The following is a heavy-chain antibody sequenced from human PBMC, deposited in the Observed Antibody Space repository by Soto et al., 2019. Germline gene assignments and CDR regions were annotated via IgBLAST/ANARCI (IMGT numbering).Heavy chain of an antibody. Sequence: SETLSLTCTVSGGSISHHYWSWIRQPAGTRLEWIGRMYVTGTTNYNPSLKSRVSMSIDTSKNQFSLKLSSVTAADTAVYYCARDVGYTGYEEGNPFDIWGQGTMVTVSS. CDR2: MYVTGTT. CDR3: ARDVGYTGYEEGNPFDI. CDR1: GGSISHHY. D-gene: IGHD5-12*01. J-gene: IGHJ3*02. V-gene: IGHV4-4*07.